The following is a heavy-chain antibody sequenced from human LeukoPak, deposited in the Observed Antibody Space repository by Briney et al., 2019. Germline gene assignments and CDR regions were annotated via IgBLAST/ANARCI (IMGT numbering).Heavy chain of an antibody. CDR1: GGSFSGYY. CDR2: INHSGST. CDR3: ARVGYCSSTSCYLFDY. Sequence: KTSETLSLTCAVYGGSFSGYYWSWIRQPPGKGLEWIGEINHSGSTNYNPSLKSRVTISVDTSKNQFSLKLSSVTAADTAVNYCARVGYCSSTSCYLFDYWGQGTLVTVSS. J-gene: IGHJ4*02. D-gene: IGHD2-2*03. V-gene: IGHV4-34*01.